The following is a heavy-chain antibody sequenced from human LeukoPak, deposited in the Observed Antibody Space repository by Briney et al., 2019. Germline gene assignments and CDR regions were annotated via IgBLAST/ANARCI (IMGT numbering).Heavy chain of an antibody. D-gene: IGHD3-9*01. CDR2: IYYSGST. CDR3: ARESAQGRYFDWLLSPDY. V-gene: IGHV4-30-4*01. CDR1: GGSISSGDYY. J-gene: IGHJ4*02. Sequence: PSETLSLTCTVSGGSISSGDYYWSWIRQPPGKGLEWIGYIYYSGSTYYNPSLKGRVTISVDTSKNQFSLKLSSVTAADTAVYYCARESAQGRYFDWLLSPDYWGQGTLVTVSS.